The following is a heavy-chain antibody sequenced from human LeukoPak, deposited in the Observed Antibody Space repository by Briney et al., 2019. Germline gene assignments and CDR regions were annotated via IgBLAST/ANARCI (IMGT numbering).Heavy chain of an antibody. CDR2: INSDGSST. CDR3: ARSRYSYGYICYGMDV. J-gene: IGHJ6*02. D-gene: IGHD5-18*01. Sequence: GGSLRLSCAASGFTFSSSWMHWVRQAPGKGLVWVSHINSDGSSTTYADSVKGRFTISRDNAKSTLYLQMNSLRAEDTAVYYCARSRYSYGYICYGMDVWGQGTTVTVS. CDR1: GFTFSSSW. V-gene: IGHV3-74*01.